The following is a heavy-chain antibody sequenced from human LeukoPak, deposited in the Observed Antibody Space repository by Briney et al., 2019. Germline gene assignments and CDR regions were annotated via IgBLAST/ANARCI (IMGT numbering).Heavy chain of an antibody. CDR3: ATYDLWTTYYTFQY. J-gene: IGHJ4*02. CDR1: GFIFNNYV. V-gene: IGHV3-23*01. CDR2: ISTTGSTT. D-gene: IGHD3-3*01. Sequence: GGSLRLSCAASGFIFNNYVMSWVRQAPGKGLEWVSSISTTGSTTYYADSVRGRFTISRDNSQNTLSLQMDSLTAADTAVYSCATYDLWTTYYTFQYWGQGTLVSVSS.